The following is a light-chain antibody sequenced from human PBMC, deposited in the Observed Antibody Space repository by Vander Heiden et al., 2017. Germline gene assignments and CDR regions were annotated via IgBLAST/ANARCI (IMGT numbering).Light chain of an antibody. CDR3: QVCDSSSDHVV. V-gene: IGLV3-21*02. CDR1: NIGSKS. J-gene: IGLJ2*01. CDR2: YDS. Sequence: SYVLTQPPSGSVAPGETARITCGGNNIGSKSVNWYKQQPAPAPVLVVYYDSDRHSGIPERFSVSNSGLTATLTTTRVEAGDEAAYYCQVCDSSSDHVVFGGGTKLTVL.